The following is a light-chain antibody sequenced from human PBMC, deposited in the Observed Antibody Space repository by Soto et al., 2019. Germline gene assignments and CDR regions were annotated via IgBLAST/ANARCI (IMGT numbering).Light chain of an antibody. Sequence: DIQMTQSPSSLSASVGDRVTITCQASQDISNYLNWYQQKPGKAPKLLIYDASNLETGVPSRFSGSGSGTDFTFTISSLQPEDIATYYCQQYNGYFRTFGQGTKLQIK. CDR1: QDISNY. CDR2: DAS. V-gene: IGKV1-33*01. J-gene: IGKJ2*01. CDR3: QQYNGYFRT.